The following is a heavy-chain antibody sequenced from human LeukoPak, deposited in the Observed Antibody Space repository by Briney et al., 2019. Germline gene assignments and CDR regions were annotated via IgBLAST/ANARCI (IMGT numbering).Heavy chain of an antibody. CDR1: GFTFTDYF. J-gene: IGHJ4*02. Sequence: PGGSLRLSCVASGFTFTDYFMSWVRQAPGKGLEWVASIKHNGGEKYYVDSVKGRFTISRDNAKNSLYLEMSSLRVEDTAVYYCARDREWRTSGYYLYHFDYWGQGTLVTFAS. CDR2: IKHNGGEK. CDR3: ARDREWRTSGYYLYHFDY. V-gene: IGHV3-7*01. D-gene: IGHD3-22*01.